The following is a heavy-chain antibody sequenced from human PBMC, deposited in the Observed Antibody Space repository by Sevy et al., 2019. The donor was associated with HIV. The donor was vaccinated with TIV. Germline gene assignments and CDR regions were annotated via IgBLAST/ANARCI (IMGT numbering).Heavy chain of an antibody. CDR2: ISGSGGST. Sequence: GGSLRLSCAASGFTFSSYAMSWVRQAPGKGLEWVSAISGSGGSTYYADSVKGRFTISRDNSKNTLYLQMNSLRAEDTAVYNCAKDAGLGELSYYFDYWGQGTLVTVSS. D-gene: IGHD3-16*02. CDR3: AKDAGLGELSYYFDY. J-gene: IGHJ4*02. V-gene: IGHV3-23*01. CDR1: GFTFSSYA.